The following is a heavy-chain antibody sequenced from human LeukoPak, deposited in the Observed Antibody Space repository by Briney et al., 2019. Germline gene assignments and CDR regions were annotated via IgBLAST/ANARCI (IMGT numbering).Heavy chain of an antibody. CDR3: SRGNGDSGWVSYFDL. CDR1: GFTFSVYA. J-gene: IGHJ2*01. Sequence: GRSLRLSCAASGFTFSVYAMHWGRQAPGKGLGWVSVISNAVSNKYSADSVKGRFTISRDNSKTTLYLQRSRRTAEAPAVYYLSRGNGDSGWVSYFDLWGGGTLVTASS. V-gene: IGHV3-30-3*01. CDR2: ISNAVSNK. D-gene: IGHD6-19*01.